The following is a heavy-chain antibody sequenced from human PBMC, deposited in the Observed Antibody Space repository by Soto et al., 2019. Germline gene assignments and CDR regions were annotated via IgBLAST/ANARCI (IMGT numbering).Heavy chain of an antibody. CDR3: ARLLGIAARPVQFDY. V-gene: IGHV4-39*01. J-gene: IGHJ4*02. CDR1: GGSISSSSYY. Sequence: PSETLSLTCTVSGGSISSSSYYWGWIRQPPGKGLERIGSIYYSGSTYYNPSLKSRVTISVDTSKNQFSLKLSSVTAADTAVYYCARLLGIAARPVQFDYWGQGTLVTVSS. CDR2: IYYSGST. D-gene: IGHD6-6*01.